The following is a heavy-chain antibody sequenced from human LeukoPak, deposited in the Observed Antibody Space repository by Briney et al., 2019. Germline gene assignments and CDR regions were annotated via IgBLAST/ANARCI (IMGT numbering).Heavy chain of an antibody. D-gene: IGHD3-10*01. CDR3: ALSITMVRGVTRFDY. CDR1: GGTFSSYA. CDR2: IIPIFGTA. J-gene: IGHJ4*02. Sequence: GASVKASCKASGGTFSSYAISWVRQAPGQGLEWMGGIIPIFGTANYAQKFQGRVTITADESTSTAYMELSSLRSEDTAVYYCALSITMVRGVTRFDYWGQGTLVTVSS. V-gene: IGHV1-69*13.